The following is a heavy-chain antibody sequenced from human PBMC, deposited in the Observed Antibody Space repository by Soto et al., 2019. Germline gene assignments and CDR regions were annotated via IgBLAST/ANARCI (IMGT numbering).Heavy chain of an antibody. Sequence: GGSVEVSCKASGGTFSTYTFSWVLQAPGEGLEWMGRIIPIFGTPYYAQKFQGRVTITADKSTSTVYMELSSLRSDDTAVYFCARGLECRGYCLDKPTWFAPWGQGTLVTVSS. V-gene: IGHV1-69*06. D-gene: IGHD2-15*01. CDR1: GGTFSTYT. J-gene: IGHJ5*02. CDR2: IIPIFGTP. CDR3: ARGLECRGYCLDKPTWFAP.